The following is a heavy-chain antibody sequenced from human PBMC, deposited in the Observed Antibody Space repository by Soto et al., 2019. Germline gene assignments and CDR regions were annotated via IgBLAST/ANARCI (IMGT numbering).Heavy chain of an antibody. CDR2: ISSNSAYI. CDR1: GFTFRSFT. Sequence: EVQLVESGGGLVKPGGSLRLSCAASGFTFRSFTMNWVRQAPGKGLEWVSTISSNSAYIYYTDALRGRFTISRDNAKNSLHPQMNSLRAEDTAVYYCTRDASRDSSARGWFAPWGPGTLVTVSS. J-gene: IGHJ5*02. V-gene: IGHV3-21*02. D-gene: IGHD6-13*01. CDR3: TRDASRDSSARGWFAP.